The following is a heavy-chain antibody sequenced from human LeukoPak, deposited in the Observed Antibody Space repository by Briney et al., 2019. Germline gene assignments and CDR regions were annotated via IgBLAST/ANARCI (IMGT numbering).Heavy chain of an antibody. V-gene: IGHV3-30*04. Sequence: QSGRSLRLSCAASGFTFSSYAMHWVRQAPGKGLEWVAVISHDGSNKYYADFVKGRFTISRDNSKNTLDLQMNSQRAEDTAVYYCARDLGYSYGTPYFYYGMDVWGKGTTVTVSS. CDR1: GFTFSSYA. CDR3: ARDLGYSYGTPYFYYGMDV. CDR2: ISHDGSNK. D-gene: IGHD5-18*01. J-gene: IGHJ6*04.